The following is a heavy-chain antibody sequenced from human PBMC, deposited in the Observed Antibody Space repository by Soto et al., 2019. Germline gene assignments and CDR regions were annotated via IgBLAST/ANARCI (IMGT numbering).Heavy chain of an antibody. Sequence: ASVKVSCKASGYTFTSYEITWVRQATGQGLEWMGWMNPNSGNTGYAQKFQGRVTMTRDTSISTAYMELSSLRSDDTAVYYCARGSYYDSSGYYDYWGQGTLVTVSS. CDR2: MNPNSGNT. CDR3: ARGSYYDSSGYYDY. J-gene: IGHJ4*02. V-gene: IGHV1-8*01. D-gene: IGHD3-22*01. CDR1: GYTFTSYE.